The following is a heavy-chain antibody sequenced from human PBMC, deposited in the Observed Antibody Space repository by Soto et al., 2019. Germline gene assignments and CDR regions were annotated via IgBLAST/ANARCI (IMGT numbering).Heavy chain of an antibody. V-gene: IGHV5-51*01. CDR2: IYPGDSDT. Sequence: PGESLKISCTGSGYSFTSYWIGWVRQMPGKGLEWMGIIYPGDSDTRYSTSFQGQVTISADKSISTAYLQWSSLKASDTAMYYCAGSRHDSSSSYLGRRDYYGMDVWGQGTTVTVPS. J-gene: IGHJ6*02. CDR1: GYSFTSYW. D-gene: IGHD6-13*01. CDR3: AGSRHDSSSSYLGRRDYYGMDV.